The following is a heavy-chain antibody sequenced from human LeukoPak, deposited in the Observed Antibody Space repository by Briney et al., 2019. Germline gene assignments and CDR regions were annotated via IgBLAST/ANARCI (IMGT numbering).Heavy chain of an antibody. J-gene: IGHJ4*02. CDR3: ASGYSGSYYY. CDR1: GFTFSSYS. Sequence: PGGSLRLSCAASGFTFSSYSMNWVRQAPGKALEWVSSISSSSSYMYYADSVKGRFTISRDNAKNSLYLQMNSLRAEDTAVYYCASGYSGSYYYWGQGTLVTVSS. V-gene: IGHV3-21*01. D-gene: IGHD1-26*01. CDR2: ISSSSSYM.